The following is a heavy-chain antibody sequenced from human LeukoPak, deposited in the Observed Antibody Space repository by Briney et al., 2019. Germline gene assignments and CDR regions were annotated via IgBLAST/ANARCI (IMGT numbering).Heavy chain of an antibody. CDR3: ARDRCSSTSCYLAYDY. CDR1: GFTFSSYE. CDR2: ISSSGTTI. D-gene: IGHD2-2*01. V-gene: IGHV3-48*03. Sequence: GGSLRLSCAASGFTFSSYEMNWVRQAPGKGLEWVSYISSSGTTIYYADSVKGRFTISRDNAKNSLYLQMNSLRAEDTAAYYCARDRCSSTSCYLAYDYWGQGTLVTVSS. J-gene: IGHJ4*02.